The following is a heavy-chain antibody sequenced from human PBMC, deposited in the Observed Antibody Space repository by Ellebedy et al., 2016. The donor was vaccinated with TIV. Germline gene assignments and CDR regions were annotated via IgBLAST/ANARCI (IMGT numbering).Heavy chain of an antibody. D-gene: IGHD3-10*01. CDR3: ARVGTMVRGVIALGMDV. CDR1: GGSISSGGYY. CDR2: IYYSGST. J-gene: IGHJ6*02. Sequence: MPSETLSLTCTVSGGSISSGGYYWSWIRKHPGKGLEWIGYIYYSGSTYYNPSLKSRVTILVDTSKNQFSLKLSSVTAADTAVYYCARVGTMVRGVIALGMDVWGQGTTVTVSS. V-gene: IGHV4-31*03.